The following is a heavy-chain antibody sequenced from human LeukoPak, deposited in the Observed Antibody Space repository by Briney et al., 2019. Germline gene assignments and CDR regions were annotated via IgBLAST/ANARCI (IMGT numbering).Heavy chain of an antibody. V-gene: IGHV3-23*01. D-gene: IGHD3-22*01. Sequence: SGGSLRLSCAASGFTFSSYAMSWVRQAPGKGLEWVSAISGSGGSTYYADSVKGRFTTSRDNSKNTLYLQMNSLRAEDTAVYYCAKEQYYYDSSALGYNWFDPWGQGTLVTVSS. J-gene: IGHJ5*02. CDR2: ISGSGGST. CDR3: AKEQYYYDSSALGYNWFDP. CDR1: GFTFSSYA.